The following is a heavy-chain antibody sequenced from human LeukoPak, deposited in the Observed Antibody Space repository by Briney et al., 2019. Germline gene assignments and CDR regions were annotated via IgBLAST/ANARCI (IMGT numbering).Heavy chain of an antibody. J-gene: IGHJ4*02. CDR3: ARDYRKDYDSSGTSY. D-gene: IGHD3-22*01. Sequence: GGSLRLSCAASGFTFSSYSMNWVRQAPGKGLEWVSSISSSSSYIYYADSVKGRLTISRDNAKNSLYLQMNSLRAEDTAVYYCARDYRKDYDSSGTSYWGQGTLVTASS. CDR1: GFTFSSYS. CDR2: ISSSSSYI. V-gene: IGHV3-21*01.